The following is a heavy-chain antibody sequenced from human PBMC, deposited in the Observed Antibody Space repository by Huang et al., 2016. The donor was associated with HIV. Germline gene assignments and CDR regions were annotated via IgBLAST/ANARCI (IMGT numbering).Heavy chain of an antibody. CDR1: GFTFSSYN. J-gene: IGHJ6*03. Sequence: EVQLVESGGGLVKPGGSLRLSCEASGFTFSSYNMNWVRPAPGNGLEGFSSISRSSVYIYHADSVKGRFTISRDNVKNSLHLQMNSLRAEDTAVYYCAREIALFDWLSPYYMDVWGKGTTVTVSS. D-gene: IGHD3-9*01. CDR3: AREIALFDWLSPYYMDV. V-gene: IGHV3-21*01. CDR2: ISRSSVYI.